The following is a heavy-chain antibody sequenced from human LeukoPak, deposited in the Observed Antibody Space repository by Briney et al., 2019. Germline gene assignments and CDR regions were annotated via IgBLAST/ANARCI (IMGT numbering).Heavy chain of an antibody. CDR2: MNPNSGST. Sequence: VASVKVSCKASGYTFISYDINWVRQATGQGLEWMGWMNPNSGSTGCTQKFQGRVTMTRNTSISTAYMELSSLRSDDTAVYYCALLEGFCSGGSCRYFDFWGQGTLVTVSS. J-gene: IGHJ4*02. D-gene: IGHD2-15*01. CDR1: GYTFISYD. V-gene: IGHV1-8*02. CDR3: ALLEGFCSGGSCRYFDF.